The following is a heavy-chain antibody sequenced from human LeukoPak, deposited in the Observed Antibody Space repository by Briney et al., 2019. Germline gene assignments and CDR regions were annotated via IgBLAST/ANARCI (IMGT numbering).Heavy chain of an antibody. Sequence: GGSLRLSCAASGFTFSSYSMNWVRQAPGKGLEWVSYISSSSSTIYYADSVKGRFTISRDNAKNSLYLQMNSLRAEDTAVYYCARDPMYLKTPGDAFDIWGQGTMVTVSS. CDR3: ARDPMYLKTPGDAFDI. D-gene: IGHD2-8*01. J-gene: IGHJ3*02. CDR1: GFTFSSYS. V-gene: IGHV3-48*04. CDR2: ISSSSSTI.